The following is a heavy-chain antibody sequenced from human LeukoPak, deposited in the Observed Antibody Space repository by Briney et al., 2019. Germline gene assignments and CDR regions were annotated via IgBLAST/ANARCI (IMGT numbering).Heavy chain of an antibody. CDR3: ASRRYSSGS. CDR2: ISSSGSTI. J-gene: IGHJ4*02. Sequence: PGGSLRLSCAASRFTFNDYNMSWIRQAPGKGLEWVSYISSSGSTIHYADSVKGRFTISRDSAKNSLYLQMNSLRAEDTAVYYCASRRYSSGSWGQGTLVTVSS. V-gene: IGHV3-11*01. CDR1: RFTFNDYN. D-gene: IGHD6-19*01.